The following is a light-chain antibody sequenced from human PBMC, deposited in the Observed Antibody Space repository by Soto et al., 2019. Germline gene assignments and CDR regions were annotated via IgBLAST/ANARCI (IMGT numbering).Light chain of an antibody. CDR1: ISNIGNNY. J-gene: IGLJ1*01. CDR2: RND. Sequence: QSVLTHPSSVSGTPGQGVTISCSGSISNIGNNYVYWFQQLPGTAPKVLSNRNDQRPSGVPDRFSGSKSGTSASLAISGLRSEDEADYYCAAWDDTVRSYVFGTGTKVTVL. V-gene: IGLV1-47*01. CDR3: AAWDDTVRSYV.